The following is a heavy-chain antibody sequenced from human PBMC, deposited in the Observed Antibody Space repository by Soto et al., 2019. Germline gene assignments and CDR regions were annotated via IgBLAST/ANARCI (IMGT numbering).Heavy chain of an antibody. J-gene: IGHJ3*02. CDR2: ISWNSGSI. CDR3: AKEGIAAAGRGDDAFDI. V-gene: IGHV3-9*01. CDR1: GFTFDDYA. Sequence: EVQLVESGGGLVQPGRSPRLSCAASGFTFDDYAMHWVRQAPGKGLEWVSGISWNSGSIGYADSVKGRFTISRDNAKNSLYLQMNSLRAEDTALYYCAKEGIAAAGRGDDAFDIWGQGTMVTVSS. D-gene: IGHD6-13*01.